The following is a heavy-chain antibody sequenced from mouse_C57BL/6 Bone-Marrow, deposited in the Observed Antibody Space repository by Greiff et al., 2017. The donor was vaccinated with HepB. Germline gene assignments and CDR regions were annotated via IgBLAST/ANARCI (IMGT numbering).Heavy chain of an antibody. V-gene: IGHV5-17*01. CDR1: GFTFSDYG. J-gene: IGHJ4*01. CDR3: ANDGYYYAMDY. D-gene: IGHD2-3*01. CDR2: ISSGSSTI. Sequence: EVNVVESGGGLVKPGGSLKLSCAASGFTFSDYGMHWVRQAPEKGLEWVAYISSGSSTIYYADTVKGRFTISRDNAKNTLFLQMTSLRSEDTAMYYCANDGYYYAMDYWGQGTSVTVSS.